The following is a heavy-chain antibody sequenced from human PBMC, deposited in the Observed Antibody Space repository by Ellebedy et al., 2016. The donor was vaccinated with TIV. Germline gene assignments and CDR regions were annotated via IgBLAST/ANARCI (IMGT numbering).Heavy chain of an antibody. J-gene: IGHJ4*02. CDR3: ARETGTTVDY. Sequence: SETLSLXCTVSGGSISSYYWSWIRQPPGKGLEWIGYIYYSGSTNYNPSLKSRVTISVDTSKNQFSLKLSSVTAADTAVYYCARETGTTVDYWGLGTLVTVSS. D-gene: IGHD1-1*01. CDR2: IYYSGST. CDR1: GGSISSYY. V-gene: IGHV4-59*01.